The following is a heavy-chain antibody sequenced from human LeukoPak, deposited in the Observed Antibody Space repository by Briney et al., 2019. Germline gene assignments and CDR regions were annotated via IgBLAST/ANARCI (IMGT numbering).Heavy chain of an antibody. V-gene: IGHV3-23*01. CDR2: ISGSGGST. J-gene: IGHJ1*01. CDR3: AKGYCSGGSCYSYFQH. D-gene: IGHD2-15*01. Sequence: GGSLRLSCAASGFTFSSYAMSWVRQAPGKGLEWVSAISGSGGSTYYADSVKGLFTISRDNSKNTLYLQMNSLRAEDTAVYYCAKGYCSGGSCYSYFQHWGQGTLVTVSS. CDR1: GFTFSSYA.